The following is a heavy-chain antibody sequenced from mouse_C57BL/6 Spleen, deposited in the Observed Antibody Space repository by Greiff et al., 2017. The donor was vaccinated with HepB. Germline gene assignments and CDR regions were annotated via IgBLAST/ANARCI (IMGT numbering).Heavy chain of an antibody. CDR3: ARYGSNFYFDD. Sequence: QVQLQQPGAELVMPGASVKLSCKASGYTFTSYWMHWVKQRPGQGLEWIGEIDPSDSYTNYNQKFKGKSTLTVDKSSSTAYMQLSSLTSEASAVYYCARYGSNFYFDDWGQGTTLTVSS. CDR1: GYTFTSYW. J-gene: IGHJ2*01. V-gene: IGHV1-69*01. D-gene: IGHD1-1*01. CDR2: IDPSDSYT.